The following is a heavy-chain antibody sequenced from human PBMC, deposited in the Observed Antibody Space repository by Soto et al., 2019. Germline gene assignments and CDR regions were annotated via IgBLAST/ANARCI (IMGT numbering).Heavy chain of an antibody. V-gene: IGHV3-21*01. CDR1: GFTFSSYS. J-gene: IGHJ4*02. CDR2: ISSSSSYI. Sequence: EVQLVESGGGLVKPGGSLRLSCAASGFTFSSYSMNWVRQAPGKGLEWVSSISSSSSYIYYADSVKGRFTISRDNAKNSLYLQMNSLRAEDTAVYYWARAPYYYDSRGYWAYWGQGTLVTVSS. D-gene: IGHD3-22*01. CDR3: ARAPYYYDSRGYWAY.